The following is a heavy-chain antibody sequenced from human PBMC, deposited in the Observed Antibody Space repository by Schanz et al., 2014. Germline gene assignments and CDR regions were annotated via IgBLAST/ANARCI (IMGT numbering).Heavy chain of an antibody. D-gene: IGHD3-16*01. Sequence: QVRMQESGPGLVKPSQTLSLTCTVSGGSISRGTHYWTWIRQLPGKGLEWIGHIYYTGTIFYNPSLKSRVIISVDTSKNQFSLRLTSVTAADTAVYYCARHGGYYDVLNSFDVWGQGTLVTVSS. J-gene: IGHJ5*02. V-gene: IGHV4-31*03. CDR2: IYYTGTI. CDR3: ARHGGYYDVLNSFDV. CDR1: GGSISRGTHY.